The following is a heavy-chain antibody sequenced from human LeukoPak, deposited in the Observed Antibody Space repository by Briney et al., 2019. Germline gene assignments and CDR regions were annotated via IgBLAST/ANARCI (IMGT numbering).Heavy chain of an antibody. V-gene: IGHV4-61*02. J-gene: IGHJ5*02. CDR1: GRSISNNSYY. Sequence: SETLSLTCTVSGRSISNNSYYWSWIRQPAGKGLEWIGRIYTSGSTNYNSSLNSRVTISVDTSKNQFSLKLRSVTAADTAVYYCARELYSSGWTNWFDPWGQGTLVTVSS. CDR3: ARELYSSGWTNWFDP. CDR2: IYTSGST. D-gene: IGHD6-19*01.